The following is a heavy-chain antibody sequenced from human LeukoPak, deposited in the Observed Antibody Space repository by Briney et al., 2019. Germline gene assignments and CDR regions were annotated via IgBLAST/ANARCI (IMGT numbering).Heavy chain of an antibody. CDR1: GFTFSSYG. Sequence: GGSLRLSCAASGFTFSSYGMHWVRQAPGKGLEWVAVISYDGSNKYYADSVKGRFTISRDNSKNTLYLQMNSLRAEDTAVYYCAKDFGVLWWRYYFDYWGQGTLVTVSS. V-gene: IGHV3-30*18. D-gene: IGHD2-21*01. CDR3: AKDFGVLWWRYYFDY. J-gene: IGHJ4*02. CDR2: ISYDGSNK.